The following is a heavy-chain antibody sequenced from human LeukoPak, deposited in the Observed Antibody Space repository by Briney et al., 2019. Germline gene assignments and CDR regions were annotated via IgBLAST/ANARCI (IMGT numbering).Heavy chain of an antibody. CDR2: IYYSGST. V-gene: IGHV4-39*01. D-gene: IGHD3-10*01. CDR3: ARRGLSSGSYDY. Sequence: SETLSLTCTVSGGSISSSSYYWGWIRQPPGKGLEWIGSIYYSGSTYYNPSLKSRVTISVDTSKNQFSLKLSSVTAADTAVYYCARRGLSSGSYDYWGQGTLVTVSS. J-gene: IGHJ4*02. CDR1: GGSISSSSYY.